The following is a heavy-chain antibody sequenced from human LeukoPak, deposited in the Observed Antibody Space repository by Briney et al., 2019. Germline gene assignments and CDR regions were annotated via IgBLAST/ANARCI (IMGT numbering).Heavy chain of an antibody. CDR3: AKSPHTAGGSWDYFDY. CDR1: GFTFSSYA. CDR2: ISWNSGSI. Sequence: GGSLRLSCAASGFTFSSYAMHWVRQAPGKGLEWVSGISWNSGSIGYADSVKGRFTISRDNAKNSLYLQMNGLRAEDTALYYCAKSPHTAGGSWDYFDYWGQGTLVTVSS. J-gene: IGHJ4*02. V-gene: IGHV3-9*01. D-gene: IGHD6-13*01.